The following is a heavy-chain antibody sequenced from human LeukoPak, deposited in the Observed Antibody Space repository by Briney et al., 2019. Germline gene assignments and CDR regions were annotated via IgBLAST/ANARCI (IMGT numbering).Heavy chain of an antibody. Sequence: GGSLRLSCAASGFSFSTYWMSWVRQAPGKGLEWVANIKQDGSEKYYVNSVKGRFTISRDNAKNSLYLQMNSLRVEDTAVYYCANQNYDFWSGPLYYFDYWGQGTLVTVSS. CDR3: ANQNYDFWSGPLYYFDY. V-gene: IGHV3-7*03. CDR2: IKQDGSEK. CDR1: GFSFSTYW. D-gene: IGHD3-3*01. J-gene: IGHJ4*02.